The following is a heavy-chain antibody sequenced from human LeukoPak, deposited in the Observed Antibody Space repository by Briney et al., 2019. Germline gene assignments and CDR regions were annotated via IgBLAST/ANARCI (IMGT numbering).Heavy chain of an antibody. CDR3: AKGGSYYYDSSGYSDY. D-gene: IGHD3-22*01. Sequence: ASVKVSCKASGYTFTGHYMHWVRQAPGQGLEWMGWINPNSGDTKYTQKFQGRVTMTRDTSISTAYMELSRLRSDDTAMYYCAKGGSYYYDSSGYSDYWGQGTLVTVSS. J-gene: IGHJ4*02. CDR1: GYTFTGHY. CDR2: INPNSGDT. V-gene: IGHV1-2*02.